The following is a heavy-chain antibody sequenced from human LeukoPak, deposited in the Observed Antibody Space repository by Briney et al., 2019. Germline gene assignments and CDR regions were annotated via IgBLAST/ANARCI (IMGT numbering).Heavy chain of an antibody. V-gene: IGHV4-61*08. J-gene: IGHJ4*02. CDR3: ARTQSQSGSYRYYFAY. Sequence: SETLSLTCTVSGGSVGSGGYYWSWIRQPPGGGLEWIGDIYYIRNTNYNPSLKSRVTISLDPSKNQFSLKLNSVTAADTAVYYCARTQSQSGSYRYYFAYWGQGTLVTVSS. CDR1: GGSVGSGGYY. CDR2: IYYIRNT. D-gene: IGHD1-26*01.